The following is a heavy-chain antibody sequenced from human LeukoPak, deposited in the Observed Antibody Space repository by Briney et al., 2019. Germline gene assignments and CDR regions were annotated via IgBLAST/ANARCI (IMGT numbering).Heavy chain of an antibody. J-gene: IGHJ4*02. D-gene: IGHD3-22*01. V-gene: IGHV4-59*01. CDR2: IYYSETT. Sequence: SETLSLTCTVSGGSISNYYWSWIRQPPGKGLEWIGYIYYSETTNYNPSLKSRVTISVDTSKNQFSLKLSSVTAADTAVYYCARSLGTSGYYSSTLRPRFDYWGQGTLVTVSS. CDR1: GGSISNYY. CDR3: ARSLGTSGYYSSTLRPRFDY.